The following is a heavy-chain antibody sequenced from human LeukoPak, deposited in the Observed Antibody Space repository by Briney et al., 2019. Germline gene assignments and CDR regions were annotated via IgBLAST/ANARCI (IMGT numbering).Heavy chain of an antibody. CDR3: ARHTLTNYYGSVPDY. CDR2: IYPGDSDT. J-gene: IGHJ4*02. Sequence: GESLKISCKGSGYIFTSYWIGWVRQMPGKGLEWMGIIYPGDSDTRYSPSFQGQATISADKSISTAYLQWSSLKASDTAMYYCARHTLTNYYGSVPDYWGQGTLVTVSS. CDR1: GYIFTSYW. D-gene: IGHD3-10*01. V-gene: IGHV5-51*01.